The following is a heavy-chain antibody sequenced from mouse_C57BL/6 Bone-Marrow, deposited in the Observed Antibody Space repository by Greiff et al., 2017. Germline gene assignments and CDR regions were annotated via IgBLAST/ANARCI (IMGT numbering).Heavy chain of an antibody. CDR1: GFTFSDYG. J-gene: IGHJ1*03. D-gene: IGHD1-1*01. V-gene: IGHV5-15*04. Sequence: DVMLVESGGGLVQPGGSLKLSCAASGFTFSDYGMAWVRQAPRKGPEWVAFISNLAYSIYYADTVTGRFTISRENAKNTLYLEMSSLRSEDTAMYYCARRDYYGSSYRYFDVWGTGTTVTVSS. CDR2: ISNLAYSI. CDR3: ARRDYYGSSYRYFDV.